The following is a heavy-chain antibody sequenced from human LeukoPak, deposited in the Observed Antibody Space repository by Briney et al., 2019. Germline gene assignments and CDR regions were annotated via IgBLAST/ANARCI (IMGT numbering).Heavy chain of an antibody. CDR3: AKATNYYDSSGYYSDAFDI. Sequence: PGGSLRLSCAASGFTVSSNYMSWVRQAPGNGLEWVSVIYSGGSTYYANSVKGRFTISRDNSKNTLYLQMNSLRAEDTAVYYCAKATNYYDSSGYYSDAFDIWGQGTMVTVSS. D-gene: IGHD3-22*01. J-gene: IGHJ3*02. CDR2: IYSGGST. V-gene: IGHV3-66*01. CDR1: GFTVSSNY.